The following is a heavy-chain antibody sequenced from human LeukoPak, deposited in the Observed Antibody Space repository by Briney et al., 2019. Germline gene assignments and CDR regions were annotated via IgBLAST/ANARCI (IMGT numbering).Heavy chain of an antibody. J-gene: IGHJ4*02. CDR3: ARAGIDYGDYWTRFDY. V-gene: IGHV3-74*01. CDR2: INSDGSST. D-gene: IGHD4-17*01. Sequence: GGSLRLSCAASGFTFSSYWMHWVRQAPGKGLVWVSRINSDGSSTTYADSVKGRFTISRDNAKNTLYLQMNSLRVEDTAVYYCARAGIDYGDYWTRFDYWGQGTLVTVSA. CDR1: GFTFSSYW.